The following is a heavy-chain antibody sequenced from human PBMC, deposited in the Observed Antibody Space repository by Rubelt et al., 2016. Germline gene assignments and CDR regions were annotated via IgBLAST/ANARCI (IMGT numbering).Heavy chain of an antibody. CDR1: GYTFTSYG. CDR2: ISAYNGNT. CDR3: VGGEPADY. J-gene: IGHJ4*02. V-gene: IGHV1-18*01. Sequence: QVQLVQSGAEVKKPGASVKVSCKASGYTFTSYGISWVRQAPGQGLEWMGWISAYNGNTNYAQKLEGSGTMSTDTSTSTAYMEVRSLRSDDTAGYYWVGGEPADYWGQGTLVTVSS. D-gene: IGHD3-10*01.